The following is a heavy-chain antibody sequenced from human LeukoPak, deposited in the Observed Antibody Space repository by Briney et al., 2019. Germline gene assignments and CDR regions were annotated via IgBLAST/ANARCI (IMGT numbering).Heavy chain of an antibody. D-gene: IGHD2-15*01. Sequence: GGSLRLSCAASGFTFSSYSMNWVRQAPGKGLEWVSSISSSSSYIYYADSVKGRFTISRDNAKNSLYLQMNSLRAEDTAVYYCARDRVVVVAATAPGDDAFDIWGQGTMVTASS. CDR3: ARDRVVVVAATAPGDDAFDI. J-gene: IGHJ3*02. CDR2: ISSSSSYI. CDR1: GFTFSSYS. V-gene: IGHV3-21*01.